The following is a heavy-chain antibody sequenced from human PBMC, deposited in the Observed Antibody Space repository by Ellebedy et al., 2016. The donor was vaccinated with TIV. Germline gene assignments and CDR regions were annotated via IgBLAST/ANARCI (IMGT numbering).Heavy chain of an antibody. D-gene: IGHD3/OR15-3a*01. J-gene: IGHJ4*02. Sequence: PGGSLRLSCAVSGFRLSSYGMSWVRQAPGKGLEWVSALSGSGGSTYYADSMKGRFTISRDNSKNSLYLQMNSLRTEDTALYYCARGALGLTGFDYWGQGTLVTVSS. V-gene: IGHV3-43*02. CDR1: GFRLSSYG. CDR2: LSGSGGST. CDR3: ARGALGLTGFDY.